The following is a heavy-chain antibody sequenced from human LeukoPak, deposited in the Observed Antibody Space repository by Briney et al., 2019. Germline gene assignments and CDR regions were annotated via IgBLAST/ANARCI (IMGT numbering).Heavy chain of an antibody. CDR1: GFTFSTYN. Sequence: GGSLRLSCAASGFTFSTYNMNWVRHAPGKGLEWISSITSSSSYIYYADSVKGRFTISRDNAKGSLFLQMNNLSPDDTAVYFCARDPYSGNYGNYYYYYMDVWGKGTTVTISS. CDR3: ARDPYSGNYGNYYYYYMDV. V-gene: IGHV3-21*06. D-gene: IGHD1-26*01. J-gene: IGHJ6*03. CDR2: ITSSSSYI.